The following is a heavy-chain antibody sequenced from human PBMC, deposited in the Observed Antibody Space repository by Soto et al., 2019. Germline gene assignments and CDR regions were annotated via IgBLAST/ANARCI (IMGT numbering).Heavy chain of an antibody. Sequence: EVQLVESGGGLVQPGGSLRLSCAASGFTFSSSWMSWVRQAAGKGLEWVANIKQDGSEKCYVDSVKGRFTISRDNAKNSLYLQMNSLRAEDTAVYYCARRIAAAGAYDYWGQGTLVTVSS. CDR3: ARRIAAAGAYDY. V-gene: IGHV3-7*01. D-gene: IGHD6-13*01. CDR2: IKQDGSEK. J-gene: IGHJ4*02. CDR1: GFTFSSSW.